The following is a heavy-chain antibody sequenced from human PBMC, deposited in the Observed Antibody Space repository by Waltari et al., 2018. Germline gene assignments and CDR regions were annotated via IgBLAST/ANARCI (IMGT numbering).Heavy chain of an antibody. J-gene: IGHJ5*02. V-gene: IGHV4-39*01. D-gene: IGHD3-10*01. CDR2: FYYSGST. CDR1: GGSISSSSYY. CDR3: ARLPVWFGDHNWFDP. Sequence: QLQLQESGPGLVKPSETLSLTCTVSGGSISSSSYYWGWIRQPPGKGLEWIGSFYYSGSTYYNPSLKSRVTISVDTSKNQFSLKLSSVTAADTAVYYCARLPVWFGDHNWFDPWGQGTLVTVSS.